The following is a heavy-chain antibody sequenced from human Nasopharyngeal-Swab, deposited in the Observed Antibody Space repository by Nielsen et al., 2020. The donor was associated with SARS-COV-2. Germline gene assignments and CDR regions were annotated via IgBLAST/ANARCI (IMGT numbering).Heavy chain of an antibody. Sequence: GESLKISCAASGFTFSDYNMNWVRQAPGKGLEWVSSISGRASSTYYADSVKGRFTISRDNSKNTLFLQMNSLRAEDTAVYYCAKEVAVPGTPFDYWGQGTLVTVSS. CDR3: AKEVAVPGTPFDY. CDR2: ISGRASST. V-gene: IGHV3-23*01. CDR1: GFTFSDYN. D-gene: IGHD6-19*01. J-gene: IGHJ4*02.